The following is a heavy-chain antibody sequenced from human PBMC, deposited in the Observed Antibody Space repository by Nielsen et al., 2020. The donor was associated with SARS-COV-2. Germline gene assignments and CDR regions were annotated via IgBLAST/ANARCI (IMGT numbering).Heavy chain of an antibody. CDR3: ARSPTLRFLDSATYYYGMDV. V-gene: IGHV3-30*03. CDR1: GFTFSSYG. D-gene: IGHD3-3*01. Sequence: GESLKISCAASGFTFSSYGMHWVRQAPGKGLEWVAVISYDGSNKYYADSVKGRFTISRDNSKNTLYLQMNSLRAEDTAIYYCARSPTLRFLDSATYYYGMDVWGQGTTVTVS. CDR2: ISYDGSNK. J-gene: IGHJ6*02.